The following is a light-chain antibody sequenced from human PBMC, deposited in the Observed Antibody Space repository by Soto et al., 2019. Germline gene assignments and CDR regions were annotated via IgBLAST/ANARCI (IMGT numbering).Light chain of an antibody. CDR1: QSINSNY. J-gene: IGKJ1*01. CDR2: GAS. V-gene: IGKV3-20*01. Sequence: ETVLTQSPGTLSLSPGERATLSCRASQSINSNYLAWYQQKPGQSPRVLIYGASSRATGIPDRFSGSGSGTDFTLTISGLEPADYAVYYCQQYDKSPRTFGQGTKVEIK. CDR3: QQYDKSPRT.